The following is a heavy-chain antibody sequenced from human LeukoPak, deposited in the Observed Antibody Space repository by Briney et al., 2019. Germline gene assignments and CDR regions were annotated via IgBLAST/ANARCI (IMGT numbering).Heavy chain of an antibody. CDR1: GYTFSRYG. CDR3: ARSVTSGYDFDY. D-gene: IGHD5-12*01. Sequence: ASVKVSCKASGYTFSRYGMHWVRQAPGQRLEWMGWINAGNENTKYSQKFQGRVSITRDTSASTAYMELSSLRSEDTAVYYCARSVTSGYDFDYWGQGTLVTVSS. CDR2: INAGNENT. V-gene: IGHV1-3*01. J-gene: IGHJ4*02.